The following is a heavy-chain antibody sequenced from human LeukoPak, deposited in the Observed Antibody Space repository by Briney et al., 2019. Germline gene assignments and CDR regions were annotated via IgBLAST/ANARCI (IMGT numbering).Heavy chain of an antibody. CDR2: IYYSGST. D-gene: IGHD2-15*01. CDR3: ARLSSTLGYCSGGSCFGRFDP. Sequence: SETLSLTCTVSGGSISSSSYYWGWIRQPPGKGLEWIGSIYYSGSTYYNPSLKSRVTISVDTSKNQFSLKLSSVTAADTAVYYCARLSSTLGYCSGGSCFGRFDPWGQGTLVTVSS. CDR1: GGSISSSSYY. V-gene: IGHV4-39*01. J-gene: IGHJ5*02.